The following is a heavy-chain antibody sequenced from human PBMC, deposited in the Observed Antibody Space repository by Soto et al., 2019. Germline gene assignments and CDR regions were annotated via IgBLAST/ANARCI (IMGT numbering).Heavy chain of an antibody. CDR2: ISSSSSYT. CDR3: ARDPTGWLVRAAYFDY. V-gene: IGHV3-11*06. J-gene: IGHJ4*02. CDR1: GFTFSDYY. Sequence: QVQLVESGGGLVKPGGSLRLSCAASGFTFSDYYMSWIRQAPGKGLEWVSYISSSSSYTNYADSVKGRFTISRDNAKNSLYLQMNSLRAEDTAVYYCARDPTGWLVRAAYFDYWGQGTLFTVSS. D-gene: IGHD6-19*01.